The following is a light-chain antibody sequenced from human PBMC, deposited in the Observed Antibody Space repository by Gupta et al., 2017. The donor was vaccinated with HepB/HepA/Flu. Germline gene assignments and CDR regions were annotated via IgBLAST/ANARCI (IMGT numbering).Light chain of an antibody. CDR1: QSVSSSY. J-gene: IGKJ1*01. V-gene: IGKV3-20*01. CDR3: QQYGTAPKR. CDR2: GAS. Sequence: EIVLTQSPGTLSLSPGERATLSCRASQSVSSSYLAWYQQKPCQAPRLLIYGASSRATDIPDRFSGSGSATEFTLTISRLKPEDFAVYYCQQYGTAPKRFGQGTKVEIK.